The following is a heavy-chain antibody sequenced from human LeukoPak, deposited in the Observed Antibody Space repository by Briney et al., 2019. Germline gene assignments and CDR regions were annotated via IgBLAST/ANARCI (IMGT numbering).Heavy chain of an antibody. Sequence: GGSLRLSCAASGFTFSSYWMHWVRQAPGKGLVWVSRINSDGSSTSYADSVKGRFTISRDNAKNTLYLQMHNLRAEDTAVYYCARDGVYSSSSEGLDYWGQGTLVTVSS. D-gene: IGHD6-6*01. CDR1: GFTFSSYW. V-gene: IGHV3-74*01. CDR3: ARDGVYSSSSEGLDY. J-gene: IGHJ4*02. CDR2: INSDGSST.